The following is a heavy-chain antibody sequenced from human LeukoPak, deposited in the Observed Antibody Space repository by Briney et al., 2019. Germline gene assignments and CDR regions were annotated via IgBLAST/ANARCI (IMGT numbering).Heavy chain of an antibody. J-gene: IGHJ5*02. V-gene: IGHV3-21*01. CDR3: ARASSSGWDSDWFDP. CDR1: GFTFTSYS. D-gene: IGHD6-19*01. Sequence: GGSLRLSCAASGFTFTSYSMTWVRQAPGKGLEWVSFISSSRIYIYYADSVKGRFTISRDNAKNSLYLQMNSLRAEDTAVYYCARASSSGWDSDWFDPWGQGTLVTVSS. CDR2: ISSSRIYI.